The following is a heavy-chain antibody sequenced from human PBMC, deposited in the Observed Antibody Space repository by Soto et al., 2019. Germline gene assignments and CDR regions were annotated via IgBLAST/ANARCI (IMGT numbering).Heavy chain of an antibody. J-gene: IGHJ6*03. CDR2: ISSSSSYI. D-gene: IGHD3-3*01. CDR3: ARDSRGYLSYYYYYMDV. CDR1: GFTFSSYS. V-gene: IGHV3-21*01. Sequence: GGSLRLSCAASGFTFSSYSMNWVRQAPGKGLEWVSSISSSSSYIYYADSVKGRFTISRDNAKNSLYLQMNSLRAEDTALYYCARDSRGYLSYYYYYMDVWGKGTTVTVSS.